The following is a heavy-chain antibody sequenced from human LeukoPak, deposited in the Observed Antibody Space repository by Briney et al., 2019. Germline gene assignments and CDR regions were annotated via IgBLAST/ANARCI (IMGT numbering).Heavy chain of an antibody. D-gene: IGHD6-13*01. CDR1: GFTFKNFA. V-gene: IGHV3-53*04. J-gene: IGHJ4*02. CDR3: ARGRSSSWTFDY. Sequence: GGSLRLSCAASGFTFKNFAMTWVRQAPGKGLEWVSVIYSGGSTYYADSVKGRFTISRHNSKNTLYLQMNSLRAEDTAVYYCARGRSSSWTFDYWGQGTLVTVSS. CDR2: IYSGGST.